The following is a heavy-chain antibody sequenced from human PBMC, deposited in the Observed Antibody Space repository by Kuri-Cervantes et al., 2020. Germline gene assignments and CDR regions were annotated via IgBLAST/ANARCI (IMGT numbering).Heavy chain of an antibody. CDR2: INPNSGTT. J-gene: IGHJ3*02. CDR3: ATTVHHYYDTSGPDAFDI. Sequence: ASVKVSCKASGYTFTGYYMHWVRQAPGQGLEWMGWINPNSGTTNYAQKFQGWVTMTRDTSINTAYMELNRLRSDDTAVYYCATTVHHYYDTSGPDAFDIWGQGTMVTVSS. CDR1: GYTFTGYY. V-gene: IGHV1-2*04. D-gene: IGHD3-22*01.